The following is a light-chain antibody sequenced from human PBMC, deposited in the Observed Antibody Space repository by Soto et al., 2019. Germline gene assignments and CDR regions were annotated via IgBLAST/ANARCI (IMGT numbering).Light chain of an antibody. V-gene: IGKV3-11*01. Sequence: EIVLTQSPGTLSLSPGERATLSCRARQSITNYLAWYQQKPGQAPRLLIYDVSNRATGIPARFSGSGSGTDFTLTISSLEPEDFAVYYCQQRSNWPQITFGQGTRLEIK. J-gene: IGKJ5*01. CDR1: QSITNY. CDR2: DVS. CDR3: QQRSNWPQIT.